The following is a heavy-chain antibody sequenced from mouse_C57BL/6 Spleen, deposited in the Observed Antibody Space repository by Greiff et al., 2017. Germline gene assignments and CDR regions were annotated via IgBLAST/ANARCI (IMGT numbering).Heavy chain of an antibody. CDR2: ISSGGSYT. CDR1: GFTFSSYG. CDR3: EGGRDDYAKWG. V-gene: IGHV5-6*01. Sequence: EVQLVESGGDLVKPGGSLKLSCAASGFTFSSYGMSWVRQTPDKRLEWVATISSGGSYTYYPDSVKGRFTISRDNATNTLYLQMSSLKSEDTAMYDCEGGRDDYAKWGRGQGVSVTVAS. D-gene: IGHD2-1*01. J-gene: IGHJ4*01.